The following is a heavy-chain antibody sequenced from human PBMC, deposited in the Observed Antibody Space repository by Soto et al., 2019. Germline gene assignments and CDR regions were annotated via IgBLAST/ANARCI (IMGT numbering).Heavy chain of an antibody. CDR2: INHSGST. CDR1: GGSFSGYY. D-gene: IGHD6-6*01. V-gene: IGHV4-34*01. Sequence: SETLSLTCAVYGGSFSGYYWSWIRQPPGKGLEWIGEINHSGSTNYNPSLKSRVTISVDTSKNQFSLKLSSVTAADTAVYYCAMVIAARRRSFYYYYGMDVWGQGTTVTVSS. J-gene: IGHJ6*02. CDR3: AMVIAARRRSFYYYYGMDV.